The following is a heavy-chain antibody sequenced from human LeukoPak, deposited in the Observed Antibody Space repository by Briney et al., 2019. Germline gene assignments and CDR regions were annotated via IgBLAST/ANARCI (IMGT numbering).Heavy chain of an antibody. V-gene: IGHV3-7*01. J-gene: IGHJ4*02. CDR2: IKQDGSEK. CDR1: GFTFNSYW. Sequence: GGSLRLSCVDSGFTFNSYWMTWVRQAPGKGLEWVANIKQDGSEKYYVDSVKGRFAITRDNAKNSLYLQMNSLRAEDTAVYYCASPGIAVAGTEDYWGQGTLVTVSS. CDR3: ASPGIAVAGTEDY. D-gene: IGHD6-19*01.